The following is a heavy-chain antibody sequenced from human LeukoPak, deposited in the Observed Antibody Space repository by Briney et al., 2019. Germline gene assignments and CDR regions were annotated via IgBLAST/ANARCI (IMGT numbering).Heavy chain of an antibody. CDR1: VESFIGYY. CDR2: INHSGRT. CDR3: SYCAKWSDYTCYIHFGD. Sequence: SEPLSLTCAVYVESFIGYYWSWLREPTGKGLECIGDINHSGRTNYSPSLKSPVTLSVDTSKSHFSLKMTSVTAADTAVYLCSYCAKWSDYTCYIHFGDRGKVILVSVSS. D-gene: IGHD3-3*01. J-gene: IGHJ4*02. V-gene: IGHV4-34*01.